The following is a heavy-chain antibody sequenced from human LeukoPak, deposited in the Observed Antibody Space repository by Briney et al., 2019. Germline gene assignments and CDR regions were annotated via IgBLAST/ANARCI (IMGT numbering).Heavy chain of an antibody. J-gene: IGHJ4*02. V-gene: IGHV3-23*01. Sequence: PAVTLRLSCAASGFTFSLYAMSWMRQAQGYGLEEISAISSSGGSTYYADSVKGRFTISRDNSKNTLYLQMNSLRVEDTAVYYCAPTVGDYWGQGTLVTVSS. CDR1: GFTFSLYA. CDR3: APTVGDY. CDR2: ISSSGGST.